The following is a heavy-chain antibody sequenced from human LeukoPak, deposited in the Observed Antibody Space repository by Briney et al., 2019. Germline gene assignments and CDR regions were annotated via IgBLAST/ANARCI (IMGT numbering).Heavy chain of an antibody. CDR1: GFTFSSYW. D-gene: IGHD3-3*01. CDR2: IKQDGSEK. Sequence: PGGSLRLSCAASGFTFSSYWMSWVRQAPGKGLEWVANIKQDGSEKYYVDSVKGRFTISRDNAKNSLYLQMNSLRAEDTAVYYCATSYDFWSGSPRHFDYWGQGTLVTVSS. CDR3: ATSYDFWSGSPRHFDY. J-gene: IGHJ4*02. V-gene: IGHV3-7*01.